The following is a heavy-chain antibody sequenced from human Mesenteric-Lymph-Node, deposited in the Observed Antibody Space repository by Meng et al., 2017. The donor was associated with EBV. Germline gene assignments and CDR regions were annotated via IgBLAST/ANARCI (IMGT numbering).Heavy chain of an antibody. Sequence: QVPLQQWGAGLLKPSETLSLTCGVTGGSFGGYYWTWIRQPPGKGLEWIGEINHSGSTNYNPSLKSRVTISLDTSKNQISLKLTSVTAADTAVYYCARGPYSSYDYWGQGTLVTVSS. CDR3: ARGPYSSYDY. D-gene: IGHD6-6*01. CDR1: GGSFGGYY. J-gene: IGHJ4*02. V-gene: IGHV4-34*02. CDR2: INHSGST.